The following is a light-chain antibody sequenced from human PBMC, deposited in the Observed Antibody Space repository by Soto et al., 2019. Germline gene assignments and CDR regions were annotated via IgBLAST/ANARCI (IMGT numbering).Light chain of an antibody. V-gene: IGLV2-14*01. CDR3: SSFTSRFTFV. Sequence: QSVLTQPASVSGSPGQSIAISCTGTRSDVGAYNYVSWYQQHPGKAPKLMISEDTNRPSGVSDRFSGSKSGNTASLTISGLQAEEEADYYCSSFTSRFTFVFGTGTKLTVL. CDR1: RSDVGAYNY. CDR2: EDT. J-gene: IGLJ1*01.